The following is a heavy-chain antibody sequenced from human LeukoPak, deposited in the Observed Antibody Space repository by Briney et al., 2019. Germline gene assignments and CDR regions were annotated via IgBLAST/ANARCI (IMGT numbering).Heavy chain of an antibody. CDR2: IDPNSGGT. V-gene: IGHV1-2*04. CDR1: GGTLISHA. D-gene: IGHD6-13*01. Sequence: ASVKVSRKASGGTLISHAINWVRQAPGQGLEWMGWIDPNSGGTNYAQKFQGWVTMTRDTSISTAYMELSRLRSDDTAVYYCARVFGSSWYYFDYWGQGTLVTVSS. J-gene: IGHJ4*02. CDR3: ARVFGSSWYYFDY.